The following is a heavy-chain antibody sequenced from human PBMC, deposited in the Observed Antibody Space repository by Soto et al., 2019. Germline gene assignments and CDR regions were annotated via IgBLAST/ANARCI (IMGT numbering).Heavy chain of an antibody. V-gene: IGHV4-31*03. D-gene: IGHD3-3*01. CDR3: ARGELRFLEWSTTDWFDP. CDR2: IYYSGST. Sequence: PSETLSLTCTVSGGSISSGGYYWSWIRQHPGKGLEWIGYIYYSGSTYYNPSLKSRVTISVDTSKNQFSLKLSSVTAADTAVYYCARGELRFLEWSTTDWFDPWGQGTLVTVSS. J-gene: IGHJ5*02. CDR1: GGSISSGGYY.